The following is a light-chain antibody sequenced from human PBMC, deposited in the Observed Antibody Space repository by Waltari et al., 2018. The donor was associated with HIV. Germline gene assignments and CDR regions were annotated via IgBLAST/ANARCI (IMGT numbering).Light chain of an antibody. J-gene: IGLJ3*02. CDR1: SSHIGRNY. V-gene: IGLV1-47*01. CDR3: AAWDHGLTGPNWV. Sequence: QSVLTQPPSTSGTPGPGVTIPCSGSSSHIGRNYVYWSRHLPGTNPKLLIYRSDQRPSGVPDRFSASKSGTSASLAISGLQSEDEAVYYCAAWDHGLTGPNWVFGGGTRLTVL. CDR2: RSD.